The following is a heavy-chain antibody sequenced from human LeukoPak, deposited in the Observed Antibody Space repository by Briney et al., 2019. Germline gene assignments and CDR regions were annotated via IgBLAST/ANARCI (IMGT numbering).Heavy chain of an antibody. J-gene: IGHJ2*01. D-gene: IGHD3-10*01. CDR1: GGSISSSNW. Sequence: SETLSFTCAVSGGSISSSNWWSWVRQPPGKGLEWIGEIYHSGSTNYNPSLKSRVTISVDKSKNQFSLKLSSVTAADTAVYYCARGRRLVLPNTRSWFGELKEWYFDLWGRGTLVTVSS. CDR2: IYHSGST. V-gene: IGHV4-4*02. CDR3: ARGRRLVLPNTRSWFGELKEWYFDL.